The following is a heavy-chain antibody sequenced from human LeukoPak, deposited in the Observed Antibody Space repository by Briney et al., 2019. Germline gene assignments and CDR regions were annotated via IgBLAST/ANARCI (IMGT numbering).Heavy chain of an antibody. V-gene: IGHV3-21*01. CDR1: GFTFSSYE. Sequence: GGSLRLSCVASGFTFSSYEMNWVRQAPGKGLEWVSSISFSGSYIYYADSVKGRFTISRDNAKNSVYLQMNSLRDDDTAVYYCARGTGTGWRFDFWGQGTLVTVSS. J-gene: IGHJ4*02. CDR3: ARGTGTGWRFDF. CDR2: ISFSGSYI. D-gene: IGHD3/OR15-3a*01.